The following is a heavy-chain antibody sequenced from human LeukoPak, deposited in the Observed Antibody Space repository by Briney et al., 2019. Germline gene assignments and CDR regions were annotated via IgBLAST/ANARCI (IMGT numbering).Heavy chain of an antibody. D-gene: IGHD6-19*01. CDR3: ARDWGSSGWYNWFDP. J-gene: IGHJ5*02. CDR2: MSYGGDI. Sequence: PGGSLRLSCIASGFAFSIYGMHWVRQAPGKGLEWVAIMSYGGDIQYTDSVKGRFTISRDSSKNTLYLQMNSLRAEDTAIYYCARDWGSSGWYNWFDPWGQGTLVTVSS. CDR1: GFAFSIYG. V-gene: IGHV3-30*03.